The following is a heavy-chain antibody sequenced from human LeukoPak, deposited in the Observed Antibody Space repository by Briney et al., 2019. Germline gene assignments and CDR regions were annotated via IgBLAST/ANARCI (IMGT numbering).Heavy chain of an antibody. Sequence: SGPTLVKPTQTLTLTCTFSGFSLSTSGVGVGWIRQPPGKALEWLALIYWNDDKRYSPSLKSRLTITKDTSKNQVVLTMTNMDPVDTATYYCAHRRGYYYDSSGDAFDIWGQGTMVTVSS. CDR3: AHRRGYYYDSSGDAFDI. D-gene: IGHD3-22*01. CDR1: GFSLSTSGVG. J-gene: IGHJ3*02. V-gene: IGHV2-5*01. CDR2: IYWNDDK.